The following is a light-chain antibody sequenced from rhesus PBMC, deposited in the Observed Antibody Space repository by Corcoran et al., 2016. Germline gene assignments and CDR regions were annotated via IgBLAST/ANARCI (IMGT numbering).Light chain of an antibody. J-gene: IGKJ2*01. CDR3: LQYNSDPYS. Sequence: DIQMTQSPSSLSASVGDRVTITCRASQGIRTYLNWYQQKPGKAPKRLISAASSLESGVPSRSGGSGSGTDFTLTISSLQPEDFATYYWLQYNSDPYSFGQGTKVEIK. CDR2: AAS. V-gene: IGKV1-43*02. CDR1: QGIRTY.